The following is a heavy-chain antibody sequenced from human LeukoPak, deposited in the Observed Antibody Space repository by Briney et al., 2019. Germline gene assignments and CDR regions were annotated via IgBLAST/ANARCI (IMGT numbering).Heavy chain of an antibody. CDR3: TRGFWAARNSQLIDY. D-gene: IGHD6-6*01. V-gene: IGHV3-49*03. CDR2: IRSKAYGGTT. CDR1: GFTFGDYA. J-gene: IGHJ4*02. Sequence: GGSLRLSCTASGFTFGDYAMSWFRQAPGKGLEWVGFIRSKAYGGTTEYAASVKGRFTTSRDDSKSIAYLQMNSLKTEDTAVYYCTRGFWAARNSQLIDYWGQGTLVTVSS.